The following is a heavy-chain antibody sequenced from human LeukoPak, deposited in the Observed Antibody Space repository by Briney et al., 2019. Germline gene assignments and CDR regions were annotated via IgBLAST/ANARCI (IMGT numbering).Heavy chain of an antibody. CDR1: GFTFSDYW. CDR2: IKQDGSER. Sequence: GGSLRLSCAASGFTFSDYWGNWVRQSPGKGLEWVANIKQDGSERKYLDSVKGRFTISRDNAKNSLYLQVDFLRVEDTAVYYCVRGGRGERPNYWGQGTLVTVSS. D-gene: IGHD1-26*01. CDR3: VRGGRGERPNY. J-gene: IGHJ4*02. V-gene: IGHV3-7*01.